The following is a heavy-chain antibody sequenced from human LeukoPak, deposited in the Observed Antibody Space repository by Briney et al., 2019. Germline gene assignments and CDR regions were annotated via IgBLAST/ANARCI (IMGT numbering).Heavy chain of an antibody. J-gene: IGHJ4*02. CDR2: INHSGST. D-gene: IGHD6-6*01. CDR3: ARGKGSRIAARPPAHFDY. CDR1: GGSFSGYY. V-gene: IGHV4-34*01. Sequence: PSETLSLTCAVYGGSFSGYYWSWIRQPPGKGLEWIGEINHSGSTNYNPSLKSRVTISVDTSKNQFSLKLSSVTAADTAVYYCARGKGSRIAARPPAHFDYWGQGTLVTVSS.